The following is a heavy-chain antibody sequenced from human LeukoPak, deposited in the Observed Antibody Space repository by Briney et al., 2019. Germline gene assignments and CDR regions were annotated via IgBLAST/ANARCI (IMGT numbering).Heavy chain of an antibody. Sequence: PGGSLRLSCAASGFTFSSYAMSWVRQAPGKGLEWVSSISGSSGYIYYADSVKGRFTISRDNAKNSLYLQMNSLRAEDTAVYYCARGLTIEHWFDPWGQGTLVTVSS. D-gene: IGHD3-10*01. CDR3: ARGLTIEHWFDP. V-gene: IGHV3-21*01. CDR1: GFTFSSYA. J-gene: IGHJ5*02. CDR2: ISGSSGYI.